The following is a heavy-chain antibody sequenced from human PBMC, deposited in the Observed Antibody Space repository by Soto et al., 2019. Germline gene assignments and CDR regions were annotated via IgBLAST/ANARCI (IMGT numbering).Heavy chain of an antibody. V-gene: IGHV1-2*02. CDR1: GYTFTGYF. Sequence: SVKVSCKASGYTFTGYFIHWVRQAPGQGLEWMGWINPNSGGTKFAQKFQGRVTMTRDTSISTAYMEVSRLRFDDTAVHYCSREDRGVPCGWRQGTLFTVSS. D-gene: IGHD2-21*01. J-gene: IGHJ4*02. CDR3: SREDRGVPCG. CDR2: INPNSGGT.